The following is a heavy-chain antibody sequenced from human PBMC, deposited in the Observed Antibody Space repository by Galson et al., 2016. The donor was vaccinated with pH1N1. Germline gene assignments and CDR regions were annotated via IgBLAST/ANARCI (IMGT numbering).Heavy chain of an antibody. CDR3: IRDLGRLRAF. D-gene: IGHD7-27*01. Sequence: SCKASGYIFTRDYFHWVRQAPGQGLEWMGVIDPSNGGTTFAQKFQGLVTMTRDTSTSTVYMELSGLKSDDTAVYYCIRDLGRLRAFWGQGTLVTVSS. CDR2: IDPSNGGT. CDR1: GYIFTRDY. V-gene: IGHV1-46*03. J-gene: IGHJ1*01.